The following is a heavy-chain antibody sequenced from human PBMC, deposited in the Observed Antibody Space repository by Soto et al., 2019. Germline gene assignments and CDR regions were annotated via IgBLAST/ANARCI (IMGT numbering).Heavy chain of an antibody. Sequence: SQTLCVTWTVSGGSSSSFYWSWILQPPGKGLEWIGYVQDSWDTYYNPSLKSRVTISADTSQTQFSLDLTSVTATDTAVYFCARHPGYCSGGRCNGQYTLDVWGQGTTVTVSS. J-gene: IGHJ6*02. D-gene: IGHD2-15*01. CDR1: GGSSSSFY. V-gene: IGHV4-59*08. CDR2: VQDSWDT. CDR3: ARHPGYCSGGRCNGQYTLDV.